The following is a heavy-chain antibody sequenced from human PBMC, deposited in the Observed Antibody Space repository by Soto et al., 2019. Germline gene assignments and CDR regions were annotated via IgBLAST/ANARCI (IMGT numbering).Heavy chain of an antibody. CDR2: INPKSGST. CDR1: GYTFIDYY. Sequence: ASVKVSCKASGYTFIDYYIHWVRQAPGQGLEWMGWINPKSGSTTYAQKFQGRVTMTRDTSISTAYMELSGPRSDDPAVYYCARNLDCSGGSCYDNWFDPWGQGTLVTVSS. CDR3: ARNLDCSGGSCYDNWFDP. J-gene: IGHJ5*02. D-gene: IGHD2-15*01. V-gene: IGHV1-2*02.